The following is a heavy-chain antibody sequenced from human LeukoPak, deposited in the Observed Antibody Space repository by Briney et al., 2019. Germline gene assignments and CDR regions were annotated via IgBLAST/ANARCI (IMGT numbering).Heavy chain of an antibody. V-gene: IGHV1-8*03. D-gene: IGHD1-26*01. Sequence: ASVKVSCKASGGTFSSYAISWVRQATGQGLEWMGWMNPNGGNTGSAQKFQGRITITKNTLLSTVYMELSGLRSDDTAVYYCTRGVVGGSRGRYFDYWGQGTLVTVSS. CDR2: MNPNGGNT. J-gene: IGHJ4*02. CDR1: GGTFSSYA. CDR3: TRGVVGGSRGRYFDY.